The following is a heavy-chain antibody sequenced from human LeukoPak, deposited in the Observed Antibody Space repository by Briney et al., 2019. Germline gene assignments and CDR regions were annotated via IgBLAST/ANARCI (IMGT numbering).Heavy chain of an antibody. V-gene: IGHV3-11*03. CDR1: GFTFSNAW. CDR3: ARSGQSGYDYFEY. D-gene: IGHD5-12*01. Sequence: PGGSLRLSCAASGFTFSNAWMSWVRQAPGKGLELVSYISSSNSYTNHADSVKGRFTISRDNAKNSLYLQMNSLRAEDTAVYYCARSGQSGYDYFEYWGQGTLVTVSS. CDR2: ISSSNSYT. J-gene: IGHJ4*02.